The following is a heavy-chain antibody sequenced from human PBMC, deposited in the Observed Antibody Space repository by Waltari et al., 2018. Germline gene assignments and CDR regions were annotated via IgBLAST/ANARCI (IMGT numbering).Heavy chain of an antibody. V-gene: IGHV3-7*04. CDR1: GFTLSNFW. CDR3: QRGDY. J-gene: IGHJ4*02. CDR2: INQDGSGE. Sequence: EVQLVESGGGLVQPGGSLRLSCEASGFTLSNFWMSWARQAPGKGLEWVANINQDGSGEYYVDSVKGRFTISRDNAKNSLYLQMNSLRAEDTAVYYCQRGDYWGQGTLVTVSS.